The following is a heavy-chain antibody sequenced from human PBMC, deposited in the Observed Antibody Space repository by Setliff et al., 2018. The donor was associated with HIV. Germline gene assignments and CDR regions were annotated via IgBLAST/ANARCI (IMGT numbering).Heavy chain of an antibody. CDR2: LYYSGST. CDR1: GGSISSSSFY. D-gene: IGHD1-1*01. V-gene: IGHV4-39*01. CDR3: ATRGVYKPLYYMDV. J-gene: IGHJ6*03. Sequence: SETLSLTCTVSGGSISSSSFYWGWIRQPPGKGLEWVGTLYYSGSTFFNPSLKSRVTISVDTSKNQFSLRLTSVTAADTAVYYCATRGVYKPLYYMDVWGRGTTVTVSS.